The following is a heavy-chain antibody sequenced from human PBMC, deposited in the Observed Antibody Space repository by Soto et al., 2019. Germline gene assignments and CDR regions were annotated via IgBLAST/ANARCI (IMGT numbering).Heavy chain of an antibody. D-gene: IGHD6-19*01. CDR1: GFTFSSYA. CDR3: AKTANGWFSAFDI. CDR2: ISGSGGTT. V-gene: IGHV3-23*01. J-gene: IGHJ3*02. Sequence: EVQLLESGGGLVQPGGSLRLSCAASGFTFSSYAMSWVRQAPGKGLEWVSAISGSGGTTYYADSVKGRFTFSRDNSKNPLYLQLNSLRAEEAAVSYCAKTANGWFSAFDIWGQGTMVTVSS.